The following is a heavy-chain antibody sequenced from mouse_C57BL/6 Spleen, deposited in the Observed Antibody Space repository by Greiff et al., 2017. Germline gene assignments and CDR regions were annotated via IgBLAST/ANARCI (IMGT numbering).Heavy chain of an antibody. Sequence: QVQLKQSGPGLVQPSHSLSITCTVSGFSLTSYGVHWVRQSPGQGLEWLGVICRGGSTDYYAAFMSRLSTSKEDSKSQVFFKMNSMQADDTAIYYYAENRDVYFDYWGQGTTLTLSS. CDR3: AENRDVYFDY. CDR2: ICRGGST. D-gene: IGHD3-3*01. CDR1: GFSLTSYG. J-gene: IGHJ2*01. V-gene: IGHV2-5*01.